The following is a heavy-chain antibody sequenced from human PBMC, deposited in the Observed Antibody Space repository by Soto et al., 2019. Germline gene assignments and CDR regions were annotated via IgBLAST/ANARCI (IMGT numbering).Heavy chain of an antibody. CDR1: GGSISSSSYY. D-gene: IGHD6-19*01. CDR2: IYYSGST. V-gene: IGHV4-39*01. Sequence: SETLSLTCTVSGGSISSSSYYWVWIRQPPGKGLEWIGGIYYSGSTYYNPSLKSRVTISVDTSKNQFSLKLSSVTAADTAVYYCAIHAVHRSGFTDYWGQGTLITVST. CDR3: AIHAVHRSGFTDY. J-gene: IGHJ4*02.